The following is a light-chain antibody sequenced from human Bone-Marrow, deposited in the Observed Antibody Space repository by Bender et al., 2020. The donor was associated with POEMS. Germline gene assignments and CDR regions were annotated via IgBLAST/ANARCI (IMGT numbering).Light chain of an antibody. Sequence: QSALTQPASVSGSPGEPITVSCTATSSDIGDYKYVSWYQQHPGKAPKLMIYDNNDRPSGVSNRLSGSKSGNTASLTISGPEAEDEGTYQCGSSASGNTWVFGGGTKVTVL. J-gene: IGLJ3*02. CDR2: DNN. CDR3: GSSASGNTWV. CDR1: SSDIGDYKY. V-gene: IGLV2-14*03.